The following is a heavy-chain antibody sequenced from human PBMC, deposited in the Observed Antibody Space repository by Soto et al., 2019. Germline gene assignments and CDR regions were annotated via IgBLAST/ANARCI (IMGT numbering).Heavy chain of an antibody. CDR3: APSVNSAMAFDY. D-gene: IGHD5-18*01. V-gene: IGHV1-46*01. Sequence: QVQLVQSGAEVKKPGASVKVSCKASGYTFTHYYIHWVRQAPGQGLEWMGIINPNGGSTTYAQKFRAVFTLTMDTSTSTVYMELSSLTAEDSAVYYSAPSVNSAMAFDYWGQGTLVTVSS. J-gene: IGHJ4*02. CDR2: INPNGGST. CDR1: GYTFTHYY.